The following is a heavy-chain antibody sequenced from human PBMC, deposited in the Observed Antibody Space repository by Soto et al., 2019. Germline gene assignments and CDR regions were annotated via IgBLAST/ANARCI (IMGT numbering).Heavy chain of an antibody. CDR1: GFTFSSYG. D-gene: IGHD2-15*01. CDR3: AAAPPYYYYYGMDV. V-gene: IGHV3-30*03. CDR2: ISYDGSNK. Sequence: GGSLRLSCAASGFTFSSYGMHWVRQAPGKGLEWVAVISYDGSNKYYADSVKGRFTISRDNSKNTLYLQMNSLRAEDTAVYYCAAAPPYYYYYGMDVWGQGTTVTVSS. J-gene: IGHJ6*02.